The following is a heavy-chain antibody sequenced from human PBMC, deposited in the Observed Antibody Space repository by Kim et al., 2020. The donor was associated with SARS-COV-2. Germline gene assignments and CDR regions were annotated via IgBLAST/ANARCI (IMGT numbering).Heavy chain of an antibody. Sequence: GGSLRLSCAASGFTFSSYWMHWVRQAPGKGLVWVSRINSDGSSTSYADSVKGRFTISRDNAKNTLYLQMNSLRAEDTAVYYCARDKANYYDYYGMDVWGQGTTVTVSS. V-gene: IGHV3-74*01. CDR3: ARDKANYYDYYGMDV. CDR2: INSDGSST. CDR1: GFTFSSYW. J-gene: IGHJ6*02.